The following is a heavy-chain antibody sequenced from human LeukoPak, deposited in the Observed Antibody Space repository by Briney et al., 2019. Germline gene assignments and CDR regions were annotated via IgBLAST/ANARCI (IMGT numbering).Heavy chain of an antibody. CDR3: ARDLYYYDSSGYYRFDY. Sequence: ASVKVSCKASGGTFSSYAISWVRQAPGQGLEWMGGIIPILGTANYAQKFQGRVTITADESTSTAYMELSSLRSEDTAVYYCARDLYYYDSSGYYRFDYWGQGTLVTVSS. CDR2: IIPILGTA. V-gene: IGHV1-69*13. J-gene: IGHJ4*02. CDR1: GGTFSSYA. D-gene: IGHD3-22*01.